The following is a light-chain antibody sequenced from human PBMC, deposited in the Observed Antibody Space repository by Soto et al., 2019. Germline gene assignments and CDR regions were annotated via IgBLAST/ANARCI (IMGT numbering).Light chain of an antibody. CDR3: QQRCSWPRT. V-gene: IGKV3-11*01. Sequence: EIVLTQSPATLSWSPGEKATLSCRASQSVDSYLAWYRQKRGQTPRLLIYDASNRANDIPARISGSGSATEFTLTITSLEPEDFGVYYCQQRCSWPRTFGQGTTLEL. CDR2: DAS. J-gene: IGKJ2*01. CDR1: QSVDSY.